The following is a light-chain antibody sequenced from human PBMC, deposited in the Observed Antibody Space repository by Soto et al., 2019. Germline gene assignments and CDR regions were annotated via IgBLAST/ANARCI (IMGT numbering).Light chain of an antibody. Sequence: EIVLTPPPGTLSLSPGATATLSCRASQSVSNDYLAWYQQNPGQAPRLLIYGASNRATGIPDRFSGSGSGTDFTPTISRLEPEDFAVYYCQQYGSSGTFGQGTKVDIK. CDR1: QSVSNDY. J-gene: IGKJ1*01. CDR3: QQYGSSGT. CDR2: GAS. V-gene: IGKV3-20*01.